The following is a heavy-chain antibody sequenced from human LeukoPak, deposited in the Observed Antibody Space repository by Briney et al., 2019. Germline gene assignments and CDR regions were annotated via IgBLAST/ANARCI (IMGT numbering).Heavy chain of an antibody. CDR2: VSNDGSNE. J-gene: IGHJ4*02. CDR1: GFIFSNYG. CDR3: ATAIVVVPVI. D-gene: IGHD2-2*01. Sequence: GGSLRLSCAASGFIFSNYGMHWVRQAPGKGLEWVAVVSNDGSNEYYAESVKGRFTISRDNSKNTLYLQMNSLRAEDTAVYYCATAIVVVPVIGGQGTLVTVSS. V-gene: IGHV3-30*03.